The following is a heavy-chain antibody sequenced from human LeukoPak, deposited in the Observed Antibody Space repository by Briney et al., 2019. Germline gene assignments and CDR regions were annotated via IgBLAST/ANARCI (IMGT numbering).Heavy chain of an antibody. V-gene: IGHV2-5*01. CDR2: IYWNDDK. CDR1: GSSLSTSGVG. Sequence: SGPTLVNPTQTLTLTCTFSGSSLSTSGVGVGWIRQPPGKALEWLALIYWNDDKRYSPSLKSRLTITKDTSKNQVVLTMTNMDPVDTATYYCAHAKNYDFWSGGEDGMDVWGQGTTVTVSS. D-gene: IGHD3-3*01. CDR3: AHAKNYDFWSGGEDGMDV. J-gene: IGHJ6*02.